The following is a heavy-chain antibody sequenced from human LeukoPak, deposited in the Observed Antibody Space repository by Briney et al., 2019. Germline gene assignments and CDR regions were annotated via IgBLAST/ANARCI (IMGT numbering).Heavy chain of an antibody. V-gene: IGHV4-34*01. J-gene: IGHJ3*02. CDR1: GGSFSGYY. CDR2: INHSGST. Sequence: PSETLSLTCAVYGGSFSGYYRSWIRQPPGKGLEWTGEINHSGSTNYNPSLKSRVTISVDTSKNQFSLKLSSVTAADTAVYYCARDWVEMATIHAFDIWGQGTMVTVSS. CDR3: ARDWVEMATIHAFDI. D-gene: IGHD5-24*01.